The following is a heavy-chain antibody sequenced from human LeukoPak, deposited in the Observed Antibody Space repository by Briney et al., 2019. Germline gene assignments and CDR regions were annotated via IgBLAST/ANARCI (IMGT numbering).Heavy chain of an antibody. V-gene: IGHV1-2*06. J-gene: IGHJ4*02. Sequence: GASVKVSCKASGYTFTGYYMHWVRQAPGQGLEWMGRINPNSGGTNYAQKFQGRVTMTRDTSISTAYMELSRLRSDDTAVYYCARDNDMTFGGVIVYYFDYWGQGTLVTVS. D-gene: IGHD3-16*02. CDR3: ARDNDMTFGGVIVYYFDY. CDR1: GYTFTGYY. CDR2: INPNSGGT.